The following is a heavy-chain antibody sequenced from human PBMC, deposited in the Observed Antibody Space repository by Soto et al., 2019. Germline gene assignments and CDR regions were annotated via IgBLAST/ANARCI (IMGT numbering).Heavy chain of an antibody. CDR3: ARDYEQGSIVVVPALGY. D-gene: IGHD2-2*01. J-gene: IGHJ4*02. V-gene: IGHV3-30-3*01. Sequence: GGSLRLSCAASGFTFSSYAMHWVRQAPGKGLEWVAVISYDGSNKYYADSVKGRFTISRDNSKNTLYLQMNSLRAEDTAVYYCARDYEQGSIVVVPALGYWGQGTLVTVSS. CDR2: ISYDGSNK. CDR1: GFTFSSYA.